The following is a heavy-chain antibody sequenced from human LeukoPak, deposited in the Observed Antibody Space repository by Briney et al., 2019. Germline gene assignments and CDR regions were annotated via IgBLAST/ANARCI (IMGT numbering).Heavy chain of an antibody. D-gene: IGHD4-17*01. CDR2: ISSSTSYI. CDR3: ARAGGSTVSHSDY. Sequence: GGSLRLSCAASGFTFSSYSMNWTRQAPGEGLEWVSSISSSTSYIYYADSVKGRFTISKDNAKNSLYLQMNSLRAEDTAVYYCARAGGSTVSHSDYWGQGTLVTVSS. J-gene: IGHJ4*02. V-gene: IGHV3-21*01. CDR1: GFTFSSYS.